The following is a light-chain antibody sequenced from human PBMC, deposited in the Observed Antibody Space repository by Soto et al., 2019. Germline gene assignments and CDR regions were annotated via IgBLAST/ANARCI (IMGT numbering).Light chain of an antibody. CDR2: DAS. J-gene: IGKJ1*01. CDR1: QSISTW. CDR3: QQYDSVLGT. V-gene: IGKV1-5*01. Sequence: DIQMTQSPSALSASVGDRVNITCRASQSISTWLAWYQQKPGKAPKFLIYDASSLESGVPSRFSGSGSGTEFTLTISSLQPDDFATYYCQQYDSVLGTFGPGTKVDIK.